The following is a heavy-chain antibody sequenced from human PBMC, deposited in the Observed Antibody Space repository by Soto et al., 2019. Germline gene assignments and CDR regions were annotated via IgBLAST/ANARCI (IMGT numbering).Heavy chain of an antibody. Sequence: QVQLQESGPGLVKPSQTLSLTCTVSGGSISSGGYYWSWIRQHPGKGLEWIGYIYYSGSTYYNPSLKSRVTISVDTSKNQCSLTLSSVTAADTAVYYCARGKTVAAAGPFDYWGQGTLVTVSS. CDR2: IYYSGST. D-gene: IGHD6-13*01. J-gene: IGHJ4*02. V-gene: IGHV4-31*03. CDR1: GGSISSGGYY. CDR3: ARGKTVAAAGPFDY.